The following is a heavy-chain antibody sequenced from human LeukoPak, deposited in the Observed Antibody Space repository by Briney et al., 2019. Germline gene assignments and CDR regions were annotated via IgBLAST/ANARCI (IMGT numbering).Heavy chain of an antibody. CDR3: ARVSSAGIWDY. Sequence: SETLSLTCAVYGGSFSGYYWSWIRQPPGKGLERIGEINHSGSTNYSPSLKSRVTMSVDTSKNQFSLKLSSVTAADTAVYYCARVSSAGIWDYWGQGTLVTVSS. CDR2: INHSGST. V-gene: IGHV4-34*01. J-gene: IGHJ4*02. CDR1: GGSFSGYY. D-gene: IGHD6-19*01.